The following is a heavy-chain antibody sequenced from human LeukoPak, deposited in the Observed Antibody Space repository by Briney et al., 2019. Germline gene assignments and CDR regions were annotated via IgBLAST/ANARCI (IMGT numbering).Heavy chain of an antibody. V-gene: IGHV1-69*05. D-gene: IGHD3-3*01. J-gene: IGHJ3*02. CDR1: GGTFRSYA. CDR3: ARARVVISAFDI. CDR2: IIPIFGTA. Sequence: SVKVSCKASGGTFRSYAISWVRQAPGQGLEWMGRIIPIFGTANYAQKFQGRVTITTDESTNTAYMELSSLICEDTAVYDCARARVVISAFDIWGQGTMVTVSS.